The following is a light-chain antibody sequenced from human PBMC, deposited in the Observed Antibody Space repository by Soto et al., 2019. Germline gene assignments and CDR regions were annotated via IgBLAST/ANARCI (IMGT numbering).Light chain of an antibody. V-gene: IGKV3-11*01. Sequence: EIVLTQSPATLSLSPGERATLSCRASQSVKNYLAWYQQTPGQAPRLLIYDASNRATGIPARFSVSGSGTDFTLTISSLEPEDFAVYYCQQRSNWPPTFGQGTKVEIK. J-gene: IGKJ1*01. CDR2: DAS. CDR1: QSVKNY. CDR3: QQRSNWPPT.